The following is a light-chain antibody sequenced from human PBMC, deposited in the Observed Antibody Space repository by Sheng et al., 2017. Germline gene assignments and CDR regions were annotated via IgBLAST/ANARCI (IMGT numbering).Light chain of an antibody. CDR3: QQLDTYPFT. J-gene: IGKJ4*01. CDR2: GAS. Sequence: EIVLTQSPGTLSLSPGERATLSCRASQGVSTTYLAWYQQKPGQAPRLLIYGASSRATGIPDRFSGSGSGTDFTLTISRLEPEDFATYYCQQLDTYPFTFGGGTKVEI. V-gene: IGKV3-20*01. CDR1: QGVSTTY.